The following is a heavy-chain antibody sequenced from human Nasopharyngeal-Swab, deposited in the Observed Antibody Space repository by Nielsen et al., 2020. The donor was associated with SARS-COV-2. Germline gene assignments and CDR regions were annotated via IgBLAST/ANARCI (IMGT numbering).Heavy chain of an antibody. CDR1: GFNFRNFA. J-gene: IGHJ6*02. CDR3: ARWSVAQTPQPYGMDV. D-gene: IGHD6-19*01. Sequence: ESLKISCAASGFNFRNFAMSWIRQPPGKGLEWIGEINHSGSTNYNPSLKSRVTISVDTSKNQFSLKLSSVTAADTAVYYCARWSVAQTPQPYGMDVWGQGTTVTVSS. CDR2: INHSGST. V-gene: IGHV4-34*01.